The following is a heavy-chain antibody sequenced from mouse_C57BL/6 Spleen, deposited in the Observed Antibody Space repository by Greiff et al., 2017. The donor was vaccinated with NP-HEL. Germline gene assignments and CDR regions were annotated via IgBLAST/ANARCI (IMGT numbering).Heavy chain of an antibody. J-gene: IGHJ3*01. CDR3: ARRALGYYGSSLAY. Sequence: QVTLKESGPGILQSSQTLSLTCSFSGFSLSTSGMGVSWIRQPSGKGLEWLAHIYWDDDKRYNPSLKNRLTISKDTSRNQAFLKITSVDTADTATYYCARRALGYYGSSLAYWGQGTLVTVSA. D-gene: IGHD1-1*01. V-gene: IGHV8-12*01. CDR1: GFSLSTSGMG. CDR2: IYWDDDK.